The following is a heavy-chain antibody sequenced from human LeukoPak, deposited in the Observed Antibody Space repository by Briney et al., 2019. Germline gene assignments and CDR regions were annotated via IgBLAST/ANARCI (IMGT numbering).Heavy chain of an antibody. CDR2: IGYSGGDI. CDR1: GFTFSSYA. D-gene: IGHD4-23*01. J-gene: IGHJ4*02. Sequence: PGGSLRLSCAASGFTFSSYAMTWVRQAPGKGLEWVSVIGYSGGDIQYADSVKGRFTISRDNSKNTLYLQMNSLRVEDTAVYYCAKYAPPTTLVTRFFDYWGQGTLVTVSS. V-gene: IGHV3-23*01. CDR3: AKYAPPTTLVTRFFDY.